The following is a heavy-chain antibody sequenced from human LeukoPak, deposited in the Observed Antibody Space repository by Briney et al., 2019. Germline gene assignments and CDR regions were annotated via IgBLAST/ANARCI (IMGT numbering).Heavy chain of an antibody. CDR2: INPQSGGA. J-gene: IGHJ4*02. CDR1: GYTFTYHY. D-gene: IGHD6-25*01. V-gene: IGHV1-2*02. CDR3: ARDRSDLAASPIFDY. Sequence: ASVKVSCKASGYTFTYHYIHWVRQAPGQGLEWVGWINPQSGGAKYGQMFAATVTLTRDTSSSTVYMEVSRLRSEDTAVYYCARDRSDLAASPIFDYWGQGTLVTVSS.